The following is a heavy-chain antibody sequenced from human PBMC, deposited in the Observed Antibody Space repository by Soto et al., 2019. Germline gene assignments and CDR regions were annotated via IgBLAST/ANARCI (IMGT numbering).Heavy chain of an antibody. CDR3: AREGRYGDDLDY. D-gene: IGHD4-17*01. J-gene: IGHJ4*02. V-gene: IGHV1-3*01. CDR2: INAGNGDT. CDR1: GYTFTSYA. Sequence: ASVKVSCKASGYTFTSYAIHWVRQAPGQRLEWMGWINAGNGDTKYSPKFQGRVTITRDTSASTAYMELSRLRSEDTAVYYCAREGRYGDDLDYWGQGTLVTCSS.